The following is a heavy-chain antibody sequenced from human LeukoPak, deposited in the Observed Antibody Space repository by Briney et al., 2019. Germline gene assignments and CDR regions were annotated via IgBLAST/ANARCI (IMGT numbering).Heavy chain of an antibody. CDR3: ARAVGYNHGYMS. D-gene: IGHD5-18*01. Sequence: GGSLRLSCAASGLIVSNSYMTWLRQAPGKGLEWVSITYSGGTTYYADSVKGRFTISRDNSKNTLNLQMDSLRAEDTAVYYCARAVGYNHGYMSWGQGTLVTVSS. CDR2: TYSGGTT. CDR1: GLIVSNSY. V-gene: IGHV3-53*01. J-gene: IGHJ5*02.